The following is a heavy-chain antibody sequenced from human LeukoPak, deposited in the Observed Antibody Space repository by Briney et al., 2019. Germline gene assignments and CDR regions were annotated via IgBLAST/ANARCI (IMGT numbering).Heavy chain of an antibody. CDR1: GFTFSSCW. D-gene: IGHD2-2*01. J-gene: IGHJ4*02. V-gene: IGHV3-74*01. Sequence: PGGSLRLSCAASGFTFSSCWMHWVRQAPGKGLVWVSRIYSDGNTTNYADSVKGRFTISRDNAKNTLCLQMNSLRAEDTAVYYCARDQGSTSRGIDYWGQGTLVTVS. CDR2: IYSDGNTT. CDR3: ARDQGSTSRGIDY.